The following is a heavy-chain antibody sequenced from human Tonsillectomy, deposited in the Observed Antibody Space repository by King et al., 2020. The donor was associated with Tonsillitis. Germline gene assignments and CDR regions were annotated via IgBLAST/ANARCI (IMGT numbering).Heavy chain of an antibody. CDR2: TNNKFSDYAT. V-gene: IGHV3-72*01. J-gene: IGHJ1*01. Sequence: VQLVESGGGLVRPAGSLRLSCAFSGFILSDHYMDWVRQAPGKGREWVGLTNNKFSDYATDYAASVKGRFTISRDDPKNSLFLQMNSLKTEDTAVYYCVSYLSGYPNWGQGTLVTVSS. CDR1: GFILSDHY. CDR3: VSYLSGYPN. D-gene: IGHD3-9*01.